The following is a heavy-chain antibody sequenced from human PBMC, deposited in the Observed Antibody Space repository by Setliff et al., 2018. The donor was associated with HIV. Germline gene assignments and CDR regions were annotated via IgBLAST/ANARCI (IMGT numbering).Heavy chain of an antibody. CDR3: ARPRYYDILTGYAFDY. CDR2: ISYSENI. CDR1: GGYISGSSHY. Sequence: TSETLSLTCTVSGGYISGSSHYWGWIRQPPGKGLEWIGSISYSENIYYNPSLKRRVTISADTSKKQFSLKLSSVTAADTAVYYCARPRYYDILTGYAFDYWGQGTLVTVSS. V-gene: IGHV4-39*01. D-gene: IGHD3-9*01. J-gene: IGHJ4*02.